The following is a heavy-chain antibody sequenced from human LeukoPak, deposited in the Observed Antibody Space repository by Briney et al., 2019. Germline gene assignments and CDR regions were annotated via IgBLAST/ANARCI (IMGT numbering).Heavy chain of an antibody. J-gene: IGHJ4*02. CDR1: GFTFSSYA. D-gene: IGHD3-9*01. CDR3: AKATTFDWLPLDY. CDR2: ISGSGGST. Sequence: RGSLRLSCAASGFTFSSYAMSWVRQAPGKGLEWVSAISGSGGSTYYADSVKGRFTISRDNSKNTLYLQMNSLRAEDTAVYYCAKATTFDWLPLDYWGQGILVTVSS. V-gene: IGHV3-23*01.